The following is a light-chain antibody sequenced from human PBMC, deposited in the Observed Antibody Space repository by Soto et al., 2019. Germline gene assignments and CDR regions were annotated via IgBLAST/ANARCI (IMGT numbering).Light chain of an antibody. V-gene: IGLV2-11*01. CDR1: SSDVGGYKY. CDR2: EVS. J-gene: IGLJ3*02. CDR3: CSYAGSYTWV. Sequence: QSALTQPASVSGSPGQSITISCTGTSSDVGGYKYVSWYQQHPGKAPKLMIYEVSNRPSGVPDRFSGSKSGNTASLTISGLQAEDEADYYCCSYAGSYTWVFGGGTQLTVL.